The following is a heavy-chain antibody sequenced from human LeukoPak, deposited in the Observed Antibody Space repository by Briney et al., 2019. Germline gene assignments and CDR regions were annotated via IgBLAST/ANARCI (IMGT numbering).Heavy chain of an antibody. CDR2: LNHSGST. CDR3: ARGFAQLLKTYYDIFTGRPSPFDY. D-gene: IGHD3-9*01. CDR1: GVSFSGFY. J-gene: IGHJ4*02. Sequence: SETLSLTCSVYGVSFSGFYWSWIRQRPGQGLEGIGELNHSGSTNYNPSLKSRFTISVDTSKNQSTLKLSSVLAADTAVYYCARGFAQLLKTYYDIFTGRPSPFDYWGQGTLVTVSS. V-gene: IGHV4-34*01.